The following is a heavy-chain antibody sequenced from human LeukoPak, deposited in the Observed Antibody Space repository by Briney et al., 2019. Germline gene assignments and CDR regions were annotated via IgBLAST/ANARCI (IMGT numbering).Heavy chain of an antibody. D-gene: IGHD4-17*01. J-gene: IGHJ4*02. V-gene: IGHV3-7*01. CDR3: ATQGSTVTTWDY. Sequence: GGSLRLSCAASGFTFSSYWMSWVRQAPGKGLEWVANIKGDGSQKYYVDSVKGRFTISRDNAKNSLYLQMNSLRAEDTAVYYCATQGSTVTTWDYWGQGTLVTVSS. CDR2: IKGDGSQK. CDR1: GFTFSSYW.